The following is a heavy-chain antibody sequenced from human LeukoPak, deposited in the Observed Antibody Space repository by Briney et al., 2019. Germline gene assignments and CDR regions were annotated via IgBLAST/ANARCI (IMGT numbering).Heavy chain of an antibody. Sequence: GGSLRLSCAASGFKFDDYGMSWVRQAPGKGLEWVSSINWNGGSTGYADSVKGRFTISRDNAKKSLYLQMNSLRDEDTALYYCAREVVATASAFDCWGQGTLVTVSS. J-gene: IGHJ4*02. CDR1: GFKFDDYG. CDR3: AREVVATASAFDC. CDR2: INWNGGST. V-gene: IGHV3-20*04. D-gene: IGHD2-21*01.